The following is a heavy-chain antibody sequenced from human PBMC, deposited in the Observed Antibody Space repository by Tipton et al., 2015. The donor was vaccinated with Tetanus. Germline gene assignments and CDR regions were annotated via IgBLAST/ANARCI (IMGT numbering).Heavy chain of an antibody. CDR1: VGTFSSYA. CDR2: IIPIFGTA. Sequence: QLVQSGAEVKKPGSSVQVSCKASVGTFSSYAISWVRQAPGQGLEWMGGIIPIFGTANYAQKFQGRVTITADKSTSTAYMELSSRRSEDTAVYYCARLAMGGDYWGQGTLVTVSS. CDR3: ARLAMGGDY. J-gene: IGHJ4*02. D-gene: IGHD3-16*01. V-gene: IGHV1-69*06.